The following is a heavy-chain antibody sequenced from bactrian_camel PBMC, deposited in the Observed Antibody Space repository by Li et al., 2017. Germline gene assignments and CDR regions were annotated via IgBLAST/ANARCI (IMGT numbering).Heavy chain of an antibody. D-gene: IGHD6*01. V-gene: IGHV3S53*01. CDR3: AADHPTPAGLCPGVERVADLGH. CDR2: IHGRGET. J-gene: IGHJ6*01. CDR1: GYPLSGRC. Sequence: HVQLVESGGDSVRAGESLALSCVVSGYPLSGRCVAWFRQAPGKEREAVATIHGRGETDFADSVKGRFTISQDMTKTTVKLQMSDLKPEDTAMYYCAADHPTPAGLCPGVERVADLGHPGPGTQVTVS.